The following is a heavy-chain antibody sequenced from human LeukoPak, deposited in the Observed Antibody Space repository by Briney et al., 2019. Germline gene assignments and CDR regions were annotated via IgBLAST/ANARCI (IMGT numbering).Heavy chain of an antibody. Sequence: PSETLSLTCGVYGGSFTGHYWRWIRQPPGKGLEWIGYIYYSGSTNYNPSLKSRVTISLDTPKNQFSLKLTSVTAADTALYYCARFYTSSRGYNWFDPWGPGTLVTVSS. J-gene: IGHJ5*02. CDR3: ARFYTSSRGYNWFDP. CDR2: IYYSGST. V-gene: IGHV4-59*08. CDR1: GGSFTGHY. D-gene: IGHD6-6*01.